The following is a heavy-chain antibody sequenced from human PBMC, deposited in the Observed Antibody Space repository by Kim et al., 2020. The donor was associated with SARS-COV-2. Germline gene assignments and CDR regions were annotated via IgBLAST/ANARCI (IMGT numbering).Heavy chain of an antibody. Sequence: YSQNFQGRLTITRDTSATTAYMELSSLTSKDTAVYYCAREGSGGYNWFDPWGQGTLVTVSS. CDR3: AREGSGGYNWFDP. V-gene: IGHV1-3*01. J-gene: IGHJ5*02. D-gene: IGHD3-10*01.